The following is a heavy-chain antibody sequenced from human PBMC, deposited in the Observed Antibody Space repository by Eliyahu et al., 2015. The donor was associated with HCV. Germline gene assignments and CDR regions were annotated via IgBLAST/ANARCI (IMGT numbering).Heavy chain of an antibody. Sequence: EVKKPGSSVKVSCKASGGTFRTLSINWVRQAPGQGLEWMGRILPVFGSSNYAQKFQDRVSITADESTATAYLELNSLTSDDTALFYCATVRASVTHRAEYFQHWGQGTLVTVS. CDR3: ATVRASVTHRAEYFQH. CDR2: ILPVFGSS. V-gene: IGHV1-69*01. J-gene: IGHJ1*01. CDR1: GGTFRTLS. D-gene: IGHD5/OR15-5a*01.